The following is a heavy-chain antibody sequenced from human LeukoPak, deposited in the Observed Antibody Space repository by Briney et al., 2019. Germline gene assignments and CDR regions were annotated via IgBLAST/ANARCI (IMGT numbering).Heavy chain of an antibody. J-gene: IGHJ6*02. CDR2: INPNSGGT. D-gene: IGHD3-3*01. V-gene: IGHV1-2*02. CDR3: ARESSYYDFWSGSPGYYGMDV. Sequence: ASVNVSCKASGYTFTGYYMHWVRQAPGQGLEWMGWINPNSGGTNYAQKFQGRVTMTRDTSISTAYMELSRLRSDDTAVYYCARESSYYDFWSGSPGYYGMDVWGQGTTVTVSS. CDR1: GYTFTGYY.